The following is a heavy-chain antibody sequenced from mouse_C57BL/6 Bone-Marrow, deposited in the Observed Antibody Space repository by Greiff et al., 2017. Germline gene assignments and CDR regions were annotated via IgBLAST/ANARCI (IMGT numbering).Heavy chain of an antibody. CDR1: GYTFPSYG. CDR3: ARLNYDYDGRSFDY. V-gene: IGHV1-81*01. J-gene: IGHJ2*01. Sequence: VQLQQSGAELARPGASVKLSCKASGYTFPSYGISWVKQRTGQGLEWIGEIYPRSGNTYYNEKFKGKATLTADKSSSTAYMELRSLTSGDTAVYFDARLNYDYDGRSFDYWGQGTTLTVSA. D-gene: IGHD2-4*01. CDR2: IYPRSGNT.